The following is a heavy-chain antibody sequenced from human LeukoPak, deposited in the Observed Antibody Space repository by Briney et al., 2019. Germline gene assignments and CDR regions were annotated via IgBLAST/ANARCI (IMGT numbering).Heavy chain of an antibody. V-gene: IGHV1-2*02. CDR3: AREAYYNFWSGQNEN. Sequence: ASVKVSCKASGYNFPGYYMHWVRQAPGQGLQWMGWINTKSGDTNYAQKFQGRVTITRGTSLNTIYLEISRLKSDDTSVYFCAREAYYNFWSGQNENWGQGTLVTVSS. J-gene: IGHJ4*02. CDR1: GYNFPGYY. D-gene: IGHD3-3*01. CDR2: INTKSGDT.